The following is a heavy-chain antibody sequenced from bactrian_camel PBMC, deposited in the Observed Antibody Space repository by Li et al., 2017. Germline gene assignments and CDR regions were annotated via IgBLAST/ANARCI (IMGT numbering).Heavy chain of an antibody. CDR3: ATDQIPVFQAD. Sequence: VQLVESGGDLVQPGGSLRLSCTASGFTLNAYALTWIRQAPGKGLEWVSSISSGSTTYYADSVKGRFTISRDNAKNTVYLQMNSLKREDTAVYYCATDQIPVFQADWGQGTQVTVS. CDR2: SISSGSTT. D-gene: IGHD3*01. J-gene: IGHJ4*01. CDR1: GFTLNAYA. V-gene: IGHV3S40*01.